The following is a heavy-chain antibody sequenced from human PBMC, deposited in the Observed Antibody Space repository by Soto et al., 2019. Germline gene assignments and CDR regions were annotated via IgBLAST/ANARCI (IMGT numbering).Heavy chain of an antibody. J-gene: IGHJ6*02. D-gene: IGHD4-17*01. V-gene: IGHV3-43D*04. CDR3: AKGATVTTHYQYYGMDV. CDR1: GFTFDDFA. Sequence: GGSLRLSCAASGFTFDDFAMCWVRQVPGKGLEWISLVNWGGDTTFYAESVKGRFIISRDNSKNSVYLQMNSLRSEDSAVYYCAKGATVTTHYQYYGMDVWGQGTTVTVSS. CDR2: VNWGGDTT.